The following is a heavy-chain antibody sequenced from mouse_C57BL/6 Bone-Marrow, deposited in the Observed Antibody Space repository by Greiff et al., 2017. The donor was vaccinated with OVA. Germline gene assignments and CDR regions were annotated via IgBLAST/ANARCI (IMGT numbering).Heavy chain of an antibody. J-gene: IGHJ2*01. CDR1: GFTFSDYY. CDR3: ARELDSSGFGYYSDY. D-gene: IGHD3-2*02. CDR2: INFDGSST. V-gene: IGHV5-16*01. Sequence: EVQRVESEGGLVQPGSSMKLSCTASGFTFSDYYMAWVRQVPEKGLEWVANINFDGSSTCYLDSLKSRFIISRDKQKNILYRQMSSLKSEDTATYYWARELDSSGFGYYSDYWGQGTTLTVPS.